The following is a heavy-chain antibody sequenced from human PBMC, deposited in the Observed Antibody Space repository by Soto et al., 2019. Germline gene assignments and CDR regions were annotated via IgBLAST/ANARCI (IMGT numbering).Heavy chain of an antibody. CDR1: GFTFSDYY. CDR3: ARCGITMVRGRFWFDP. CDR2: ISSSSSYT. Sequence: GGSLRLSCAASGFTFSDYYMSWIRQAPGKGLEWVSYISSSSSYTNYADSVKGRFTISRDNAKNSLYLQMNSLRAEDTAVYYCARCGITMVRGRFWFDPWGQGTLVTVSS. D-gene: IGHD3-10*01. J-gene: IGHJ5*02. V-gene: IGHV3-11*06.